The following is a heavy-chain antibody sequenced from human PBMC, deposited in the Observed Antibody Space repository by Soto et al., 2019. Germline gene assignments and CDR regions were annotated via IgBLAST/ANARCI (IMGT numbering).Heavy chain of an antibody. Sequence: QVQLQQWGAGLLKPSETLSLTCAVYGGSFSGYYWSWIRQPPGKGLEWIGEINHSGSTNYNPSLKSRVTISVDTSKNQFPLKLSSVTAADTAVYYCARGSLQLWLSWFDPWGQGTLVTVSS. D-gene: IGHD5-18*01. J-gene: IGHJ5*02. CDR1: GGSFSGYY. CDR3: ARGSLQLWLSWFDP. V-gene: IGHV4-34*01. CDR2: INHSGST.